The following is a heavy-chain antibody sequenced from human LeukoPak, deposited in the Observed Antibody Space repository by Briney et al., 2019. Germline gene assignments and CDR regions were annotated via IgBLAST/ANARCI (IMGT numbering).Heavy chain of an antibody. CDR2: FDPEDGET. CDR3: ATVFWSGYYIKDRGLGWFDP. CDR1: GYTLTELS. Sequence: GASVKVSCKVSGYTLTELSMHWVRQAPGKGLEWMGGFDPEDGETIYAQKFQGRVTMTEDTSTDTAYMELSSLRSEDTAVYYCATVFWSGYYIKDRGLGWFDPWGQGTLVTVSS. J-gene: IGHJ5*02. V-gene: IGHV1-24*01. D-gene: IGHD3-3*01.